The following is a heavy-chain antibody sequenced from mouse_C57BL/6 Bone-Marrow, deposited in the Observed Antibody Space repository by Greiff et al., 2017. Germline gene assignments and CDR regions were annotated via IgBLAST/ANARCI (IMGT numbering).Heavy chain of an antibody. CDR1: GFTFSDYG. V-gene: IGHV5-17*01. CDR2: ISSGSSTI. D-gene: IGHD2-1*01. Sequence: EVQLVESGGGLVKPGGSLKLSCAASGFTFSDYGMHWVRQAPEKGLEWVAYISSGSSTIYYADTVKGRFTISRDNAKNTLFLQMTSLRSEDTAMYYCARREDGNYGYWYFDVWGTGTTVTVSS. J-gene: IGHJ1*03. CDR3: ARREDGNYGYWYFDV.